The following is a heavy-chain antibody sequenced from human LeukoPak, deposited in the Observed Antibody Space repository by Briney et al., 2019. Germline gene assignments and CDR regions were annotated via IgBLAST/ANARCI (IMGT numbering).Heavy chain of an antibody. CDR1: GFTVSSNY. J-gene: IGHJ4*02. Sequence: GGSLRLSCAASGFTVSSNYMSWVRQAPGKGLEWVSVIYSGGSTYYADSVKGRFTISRDNSKNTLYLQMNSLRAEDTAVYYCARSAGSGSYFSYFDYWGQGTLVTVSS. D-gene: IGHD3-10*01. V-gene: IGHV3-66*01. CDR2: IYSGGST. CDR3: ARSAGSGSYFSYFDY.